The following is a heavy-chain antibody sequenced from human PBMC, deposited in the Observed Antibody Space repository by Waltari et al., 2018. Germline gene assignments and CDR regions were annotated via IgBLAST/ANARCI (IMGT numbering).Heavy chain of an antibody. D-gene: IGHD6-13*01. J-gene: IGHJ4*02. CDR3: ARDSRGSSSSWYGCFDY. CDR2: INAGNGNT. V-gene: IGHV1-3*01. Sequence: QVQLVQSGAEVKKPGASVKVSCKASGYTFTSYDMHWVRQAPGQRLEWMGWINAGNGNTKYSQKFQGRVTITRDTSASTAYMELSSLRSEDTAVYYCARDSRGSSSSWYGCFDYWGQGTLVTVSS. CDR1: GYTFTSYD.